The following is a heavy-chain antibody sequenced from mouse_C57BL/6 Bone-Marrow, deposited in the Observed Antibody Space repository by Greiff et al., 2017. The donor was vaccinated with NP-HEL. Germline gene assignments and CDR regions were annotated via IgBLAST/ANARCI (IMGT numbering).Heavy chain of an antibody. V-gene: IGHV2-3*01. J-gene: IGHJ4*01. CDR1: GFSLTGYG. D-gene: IGHD4-1*01. Sequence: LMAPSQSLSITCTVSGFSLTGYGVSWVGQPPGKGREGLGGMWGDGRTNYHSVLIFRLSISKDNSKSQVFLKLNSLQTDDTATYYCAKGGGTCAMDYWGQGPSVTVSS. CDR3: AKGGGTCAMDY. CDR2: MWGDGRT.